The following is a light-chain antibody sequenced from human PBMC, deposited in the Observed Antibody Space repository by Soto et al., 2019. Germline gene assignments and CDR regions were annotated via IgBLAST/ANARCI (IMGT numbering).Light chain of an antibody. CDR1: SSNIGNSF. Sequence: QSVLTQPPSVSAAPGRTVTISCSGSSSNIGNSFVSWYQQLPGTAPRLLIYDNNERPSGIPDRFSGSKSGTSATLGITGLQTGDEADYSCGAWDGGLSALAFGPGTKVTV. J-gene: IGLJ1*01. CDR2: DNN. CDR3: GAWDGGLSALA. V-gene: IGLV1-51*01.